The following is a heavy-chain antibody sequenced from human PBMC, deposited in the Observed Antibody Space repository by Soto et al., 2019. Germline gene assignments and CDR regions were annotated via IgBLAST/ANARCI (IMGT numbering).Heavy chain of an antibody. CDR2: ISYDGSNK. CDR1: GFTFSNYG. V-gene: IGHV3-30*18. D-gene: IGHD1-26*01. J-gene: IGHJ3*02. Sequence: PGGSLRLSCAASGFTFSNYGMHWGRQAPGKGLEWVAVISYDGSNKYYADSVKGRFTIPRDNSKNTLYLQMNSLRAEDTAVYYCAKDLGSGSYLFDAFDIWGQGTMVTVSS. CDR3: AKDLGSGSYLFDAFDI.